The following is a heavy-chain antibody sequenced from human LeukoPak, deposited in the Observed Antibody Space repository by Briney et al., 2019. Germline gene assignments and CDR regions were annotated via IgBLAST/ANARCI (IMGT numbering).Heavy chain of an antibody. CDR1: GGSISSYY. V-gene: IGHV4-59*12. CDR3: ARDRGYSYGLYYMDV. D-gene: IGHD5-18*01. J-gene: IGHJ6*03. CDR2: IYYSGST. Sequence: PSETLSLTCTVSGGSISSYYWSWIRQPPGKGLEWIGYIYYSGSTNYNPSLKSRVTISVDTSKNQFSLKLSSVTAADTAVYYCARDRGYSYGLYYMDVWGKGTTVTVSS.